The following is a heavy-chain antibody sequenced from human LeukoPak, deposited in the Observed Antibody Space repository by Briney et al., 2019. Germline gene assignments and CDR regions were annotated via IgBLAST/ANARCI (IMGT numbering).Heavy chain of an antibody. CDR3: ASRSSGWYALDY. CDR2: ISGSGGPT. CDR1: GITFSSYL. Sequence: GGSLRLSCEASGITFSSYLMTWVRQGPGKGLEWVADISGSGGPTNYADSVKGRFTISRDNSKNTLYLQMNSLRAEDTAVYYCASRSSGWYALDYWGQGTLVTVSS. V-gene: IGHV3-23*01. J-gene: IGHJ4*02. D-gene: IGHD6-19*01.